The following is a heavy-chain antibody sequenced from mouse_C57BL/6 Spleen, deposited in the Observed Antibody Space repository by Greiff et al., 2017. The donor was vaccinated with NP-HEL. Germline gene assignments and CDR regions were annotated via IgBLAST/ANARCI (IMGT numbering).Heavy chain of an antibody. CDR2: INPNNGGT. D-gene: IGHD1-1*01. CDR1: GYTFTDYN. CDR3: ARRGYYGSSLDY. V-gene: IGHV1-22*01. Sequence: VQLKQSGPELVKPGASVKMSCKASGYTFTDYNMHWVKQSHGKSLEWIGYINPNNGGTSYNQKFKGKATLTVNKSSSTAYMELRSLTSEDSAVYYCARRGYYGSSLDYWGQGTTLTVSS. J-gene: IGHJ2*01.